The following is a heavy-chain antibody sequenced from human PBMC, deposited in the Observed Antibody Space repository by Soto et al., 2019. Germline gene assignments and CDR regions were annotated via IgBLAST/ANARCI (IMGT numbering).Heavy chain of an antibody. J-gene: IGHJ6*02. D-gene: IGHD3-3*01. CDR3: AKEGYDFWGGYYGSWAMSSYYYYYYGMDV. CDR1: GFTFSSYG. Sequence: GGSLRLSCAASGFTFSSYGMHWVRQAPGKGLEWVAVISYDGSNKYYADSVKGRFTISRDNSKNTLYLQMNSLRAEDTAVYYCAKEGYDFWGGYYGSWAMSSYYYYYYGMDVWGQGTTVTVSS. CDR2: ISYDGSNK. V-gene: IGHV3-30*18.